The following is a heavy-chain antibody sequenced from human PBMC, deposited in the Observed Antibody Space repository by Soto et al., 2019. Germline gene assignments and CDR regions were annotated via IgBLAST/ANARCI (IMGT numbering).Heavy chain of an antibody. CDR1: GFTFSSYW. CDR3: ATSTMVRGGQDDY. D-gene: IGHD3-10*01. J-gene: IGHJ4*02. V-gene: IGHV3-7*01. Sequence: EVQLVESGGGLVQPGGSLRLSCAASGFTFSSYWMSWVRQAPGKGLEWVANMNLDGIEKYYVDSVKGRFSISRDNAKNSLYLQMNSLRAEDMAVYYCATSTMVRGGQDDYWGQGTLVTVSS. CDR2: MNLDGIEK.